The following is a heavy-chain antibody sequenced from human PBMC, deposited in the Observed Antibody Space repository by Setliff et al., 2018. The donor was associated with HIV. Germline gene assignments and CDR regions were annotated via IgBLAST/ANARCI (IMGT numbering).Heavy chain of an antibody. J-gene: IGHJ3*02. V-gene: IGHV4-4*07. CDR3: ARDRPHYDYVWGSYPHAFDI. CDR1: GGSISSYY. D-gene: IGHD3-16*02. Sequence: SETLSLTCTVSGGSISSYYWSWNRQPAGKGLEWIGRIYTSGSTNYNPSLKSRVTMSVDTSKNQFSLKLSSVTAADTAVYYCARDRPHYDYVWGSYPHAFDIWGQGTMVTVSS. CDR2: IYTSGST.